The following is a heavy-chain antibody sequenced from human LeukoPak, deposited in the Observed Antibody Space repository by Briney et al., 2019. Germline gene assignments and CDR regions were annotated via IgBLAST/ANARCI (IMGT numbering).Heavy chain of an antibody. CDR1: GGSISSSSYY. CDR2: IYYSGST. J-gene: IGHJ4*02. Sequence: SETLSLTCTVSGGSISSSSYYWGWIRQPPGKGLEWIGSIYYSGSTYYNPSLKSRVTISVDMSKNQFSLKLSSVTAADTAVYYCARDNSGVLDYWGQGTLVTVSS. D-gene: IGHD3-10*01. V-gene: IGHV4-39*07. CDR3: ARDNSGVLDY.